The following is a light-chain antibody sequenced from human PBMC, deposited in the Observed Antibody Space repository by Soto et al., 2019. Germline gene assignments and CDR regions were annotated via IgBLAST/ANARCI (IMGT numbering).Light chain of an antibody. V-gene: IGLV2-8*01. CDR3: SSFAGTNSFV. CDR2: EVS. J-gene: IGLJ1*01. Sequence: QSVLTQPPSASGSPGQSVTISCTGTRSDVGTYNYVSWYQQHPGKAPKLIIYEVSKRPSGVPDRFSGSKSGNTASLTVSGLQAEDEADYYCSSFAGTNSFVFGTGTKVTVL. CDR1: RSDVGTYNY.